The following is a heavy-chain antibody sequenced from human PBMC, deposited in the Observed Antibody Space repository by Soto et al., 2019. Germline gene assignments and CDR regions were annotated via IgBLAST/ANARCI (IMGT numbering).Heavy chain of an antibody. CDR3: ARSGPYLDPFDP. V-gene: IGHV3-74*01. Sequence: GSLRLSCAASGFTFSSYWMHWVRQAPGKGLVWVSRINSDGSSTSYADSVKGRFTISRDNAKNTLYLQMNSLRAEDTAVYYCARSGPYLDPFDPWGQGTLVTVSS. CDR2: INSDGSST. D-gene: IGHD2-2*02. CDR1: GFTFSSYW. J-gene: IGHJ5*02.